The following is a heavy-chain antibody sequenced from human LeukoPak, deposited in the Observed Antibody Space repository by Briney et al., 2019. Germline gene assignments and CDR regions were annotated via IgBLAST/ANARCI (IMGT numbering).Heavy chain of an antibody. CDR2: IYTSENT. Sequence: CLWIRQSPGKGLEWIGYIYTSENTNYNPSLESRVTISVDTSKNQFSLKVNAVTAADTAVYYCARVGDSCFDYWGQGTLVTVSS. J-gene: IGHJ4*02. V-gene: IGHV4-59*01. D-gene: IGHD3-10*01. CDR3: ARVGDSCFDY.